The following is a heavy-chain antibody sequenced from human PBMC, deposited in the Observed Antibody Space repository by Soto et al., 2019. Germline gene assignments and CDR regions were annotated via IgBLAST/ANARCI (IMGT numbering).Heavy chain of an antibody. CDR2: IIPIIGVT. V-gene: IGHV1-69*17. CDR1: GDTFNSYV. D-gene: IGHD6-19*01. J-gene: IGHJ4*02. CDR3: GRGSLGAQGAGH. Sequence: QVQLVQSGAEVKRPGSSVKVSCESSGDTFNSYVISWVRQAPGQGLEWMGGIIPIIGVTHYAQKFQGRVTISALSSTGTVYMELTNLGFWDTALYYCGRGSLGAQGAGHWGQGTLVTVSS.